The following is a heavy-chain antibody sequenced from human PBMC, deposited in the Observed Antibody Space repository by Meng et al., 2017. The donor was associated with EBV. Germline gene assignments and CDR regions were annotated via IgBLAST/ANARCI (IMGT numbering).Heavy chain of an antibody. D-gene: IGHD4-17*01. CDR1: GGSVSSGSYY. CDR3: ARGRYYGDYFWFDP. Sequence: GRLQESGPGLVKPSETLSLTCTVSGGSVSSGSYYWSWIRQPPGKGLEWIGYIYYSGSTNYNPSLKSRVTISVDTSKNQFSLKLSSVTAADTAVYYCARGRYYGDYFWFDPWGQGTLVTVSS. J-gene: IGHJ5*02. V-gene: IGHV4-61*01. CDR2: IYYSGST.